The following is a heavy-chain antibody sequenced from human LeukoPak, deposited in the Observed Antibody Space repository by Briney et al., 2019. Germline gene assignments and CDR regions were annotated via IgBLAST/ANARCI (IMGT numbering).Heavy chain of an antibody. CDR1: GGSISSYY. J-gene: IGHJ3*02. CDR2: IYYSGST. CDR3: ARLAAAIEGWTAFDI. Sequence: SETLSLTCTVSGGSISSYYWSWIRQPPGKGLEWIGYIYYSGSTNYNPSLKSRVTISVDTSKNQFSLKLSSVTAADTAVYYCARLAAAIEGWTAFDIWGQGTMVTVSS. V-gene: IGHV4-59*08. D-gene: IGHD2-2*01.